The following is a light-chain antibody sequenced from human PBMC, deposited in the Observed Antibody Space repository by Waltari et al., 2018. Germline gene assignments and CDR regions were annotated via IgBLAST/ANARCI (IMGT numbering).Light chain of an antibody. CDR2: WAS. Sequence: VLTQSPDFQSVTPKEKVTITCRASQSFGTGLHWYQQKPGQPPKLLIYWASTRESGVPDRFSGSGSETDFTLTISSLQAEDVAVYYCQQYYTTLYTFGQGTKLEIK. CDR3: QQYYTTLYT. V-gene: IGKV4-1*01. J-gene: IGKJ2*01. CDR1: QSFGTG.